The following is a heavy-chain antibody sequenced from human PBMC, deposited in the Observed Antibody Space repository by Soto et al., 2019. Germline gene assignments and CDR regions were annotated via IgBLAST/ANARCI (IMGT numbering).Heavy chain of an antibody. D-gene: IGHD2-15*01. V-gene: IGHV3-48*03. Sequence: GSLRLFCDVSGLTFSREEMNWVRQAPGKGLEWVAYIQDRGSTIYYGESVKGRFTISRDKDNNTLYLQMSSMTAEDKAVYYCARGYHHGSHFGHWGQGALGTVS. CDR3: ARGYHHGSHFGH. J-gene: IGHJ4*02. CDR2: IQDRGSTI. CDR1: GLTFSREE.